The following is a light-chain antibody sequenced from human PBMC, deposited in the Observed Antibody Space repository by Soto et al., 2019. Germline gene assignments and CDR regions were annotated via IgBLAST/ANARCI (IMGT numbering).Light chain of an antibody. CDR1: QSVSSTY. J-gene: IGKJ5*01. Sequence: EIVLTQSPGPLSLSPGERATLSCRASQSVSSTYLAWYQQKPGQAPRLLIYRTSTRATGIPDRFSGSGSGTDFTLTISRLEPEDFAVYYCQQFGSSGTFGQGTRLEIK. CDR2: RTS. V-gene: IGKV3-20*01. CDR3: QQFGSSGT.